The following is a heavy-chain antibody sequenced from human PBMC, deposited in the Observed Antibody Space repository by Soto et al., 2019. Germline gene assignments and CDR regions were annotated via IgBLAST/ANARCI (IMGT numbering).Heavy chain of an antibody. CDR3: AHEIVVVPAAMGIAAGNWFDP. CDR2: IYWNDDK. Sequence: XGPTLVNATQTLTLTCTFSGFSLSTSVVGVGWIRQPPGKALEWLALIYWNDDKRYSPSLKSRLTITKDTSKNQVVLTMTNMDPVDTATYYCAHEIVVVPAAMGIAAGNWFDPWGQGTLVTVSS. D-gene: IGHD2-2*01. J-gene: IGHJ5*02. CDR1: GFSLSTSVVG. V-gene: IGHV2-5*01.